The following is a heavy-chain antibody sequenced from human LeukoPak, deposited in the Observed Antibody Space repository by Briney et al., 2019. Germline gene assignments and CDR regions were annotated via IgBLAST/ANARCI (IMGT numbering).Heavy chain of an antibody. V-gene: IGHV1-8*01. J-gene: IGHJ4*02. CDR3: ARERFPTGIAVAGPLQY. Sequence: GASVKVSCKASGYTFTSYDINWVRQATGQGLEWMGWMNPNSGNTGYAQKFQGRVTMTRNTSISTAYMELSSLRSEDTAVYYCARERFPTGIAVAGPLQYWGQGTLVTVSS. D-gene: IGHD6-19*01. CDR1: GYTFTSYD. CDR2: MNPNSGNT.